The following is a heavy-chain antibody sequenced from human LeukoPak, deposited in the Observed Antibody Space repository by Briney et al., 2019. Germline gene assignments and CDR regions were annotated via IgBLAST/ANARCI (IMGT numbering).Heavy chain of an antibody. V-gene: IGHV4-38-2*01. J-gene: IGHJ4*02. CDR3: ALALADLDY. CDR2: IYHSGST. CDR1: GYPISSGYY. Sequence: PSETLSLTCAVSGYPISSGYYWGWIRQPPGKGLEWIGSIYHSGSTYYNPSLKSRVTISVDTSKNQFSLKLSSVTAADTAVYYCALALADLDYWGQGTLVTVSS. D-gene: IGHD3-16*01.